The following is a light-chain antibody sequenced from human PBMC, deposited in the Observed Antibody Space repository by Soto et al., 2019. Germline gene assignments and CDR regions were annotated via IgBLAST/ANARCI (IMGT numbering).Light chain of an antibody. V-gene: IGKV3-15*01. CDR1: QSVSSN. J-gene: IGKJ5*01. Sequence: VLTQAPDTLSLSPGERATLSCRSSQSVSSNLAWYQQKPGQAPRLLIYGASTRATGIPARFSGSGSGTEFTLTISSLQSEDFAVYYCQQYNNWPPVTFGQGTRLEI. CDR3: QQYNNWPPVT. CDR2: GAS.